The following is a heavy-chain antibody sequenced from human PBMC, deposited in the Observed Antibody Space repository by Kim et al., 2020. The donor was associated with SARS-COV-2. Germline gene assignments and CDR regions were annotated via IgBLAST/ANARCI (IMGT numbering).Heavy chain of an antibody. V-gene: IGHV3-23*01. CDR2: ISSTGGGT. CDR3: ARVGGDSGAYYVV. Sequence: GGSLRLSCAASGFTFSNYAMSWVRQAPGRGLEWVSVISSTGGGTSYADSVKGRFTISRDSSKNTLFLQLHSLRAEDTAVYYCARVGGDSGAYYVVWGQGT. J-gene: IGHJ4*02. D-gene: IGHD3-22*01. CDR1: GFTFSNYA.